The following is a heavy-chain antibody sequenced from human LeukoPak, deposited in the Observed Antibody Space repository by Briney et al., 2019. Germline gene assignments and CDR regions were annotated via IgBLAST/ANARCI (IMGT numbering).Heavy chain of an antibody. J-gene: IGHJ6*02. CDR3: ARRVRTVTTFYYYGMDA. V-gene: IGHV1-3*01. D-gene: IGHD4-17*01. CDR2: INAGNGNT. Sequence: ASVKVSCKASGYTFTSYAMHWVRQAPGQRLEWMGWINAGNGNTKYSQKFQGRVTITRDTSASTAYMELSSLRSEDTAVYYCARRVRTVTTFYYYGMDAWGQGTTVTVSS. CDR1: GYTFTSYA.